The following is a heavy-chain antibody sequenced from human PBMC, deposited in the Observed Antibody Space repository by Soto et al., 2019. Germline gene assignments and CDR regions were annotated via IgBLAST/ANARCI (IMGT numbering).Heavy chain of an antibody. CDR1: GGSISRYY. CDR2: LYNTGST. Sequence: SETLSLTCTVSGGSISRYYWSWIRQPPGKGLEWIGYLYNTGSTIYSPSLESRVTISVDTSKNQFSLKLNSVTAADTAVYYCARDLWGYCGTDCYPLDVWGPATTVTVSS. V-gene: IGHV4-59*01. J-gene: IGHJ6*01. CDR3: ARDLWGYCGTDCYPLDV. D-gene: IGHD2-21*02.